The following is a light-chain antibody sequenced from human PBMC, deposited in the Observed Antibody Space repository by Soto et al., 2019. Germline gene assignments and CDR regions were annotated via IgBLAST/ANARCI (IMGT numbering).Light chain of an antibody. CDR1: SSDVGGYNY. Sequence: QSALTQPPSASGSPGQSVTISCTGTSSDVGGYNYVSWYQQHPGKAPKLMLYEVNKRPSGVPDRFSGSKSANTASLTVSGLQAEDEADYYCISYTGSNTWVFGGGTKLTVL. J-gene: IGLJ3*02. CDR3: ISYTGSNTWV. CDR2: EVN. V-gene: IGLV2-8*01.